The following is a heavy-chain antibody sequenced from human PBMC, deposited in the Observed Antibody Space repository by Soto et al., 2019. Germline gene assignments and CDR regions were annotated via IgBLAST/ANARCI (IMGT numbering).Heavy chain of an antibody. V-gene: IGHV2-70*04. J-gene: IGHJ4*02. CDR3: ARISPPPRSGYFFDY. D-gene: IGHD3-3*01. CDR1: EFSLSSSGIR. Sequence: VSGPTLVNPTQTLTLTCTVSEFSLSSSGIRVNWIRQSPGKALEWLARIDWDDEKFYRPSLENRLSISKDTSKNQVFFVMTNMGPDDTGTYYCARISPPPRSGYFFDYWGQGILVTVSS. CDR2: IDWDDEK.